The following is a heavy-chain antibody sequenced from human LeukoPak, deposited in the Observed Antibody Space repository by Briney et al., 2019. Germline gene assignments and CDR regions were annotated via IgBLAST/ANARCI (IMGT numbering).Heavy chain of an antibody. Sequence: SETLSLTCTVSGGSISSYYWSWIRQPPGKGLEWIGYIYYSGSSNYNPSLKSRVTISVDTSKNQFSLKLSSVTAADTAVYYCARHTRRPPRGYYDSSGYTRLSSYFDYWGQGTLVTVSS. CDR2: IYYSGSS. V-gene: IGHV4-59*08. CDR1: GGSISSYY. CDR3: ARHTRRPPRGYYDSSGYTRLSSYFDY. D-gene: IGHD3-22*01. J-gene: IGHJ4*02.